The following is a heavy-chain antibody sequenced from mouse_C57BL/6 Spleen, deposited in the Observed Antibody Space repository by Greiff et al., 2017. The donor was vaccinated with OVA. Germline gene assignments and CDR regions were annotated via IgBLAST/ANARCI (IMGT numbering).Heavy chain of an antibody. J-gene: IGHJ4*01. Sequence: QVQLKQPGPELVKPGASVKLSCKASGYTFTSYWMHWVKQRPGQGLEWIGIIHPSNGSTNYNEKFKSKATLTVDKSSSTAYMQLSSLTSEDSAVYYCARSGANSNYDAMDYWGQGTSVTVSS. V-gene: IGHV1-53*01. CDR3: ARSGANSNYDAMDY. D-gene: IGHD2-5*01. CDR1: GYTFTSYW. CDR2: IHPSNGST.